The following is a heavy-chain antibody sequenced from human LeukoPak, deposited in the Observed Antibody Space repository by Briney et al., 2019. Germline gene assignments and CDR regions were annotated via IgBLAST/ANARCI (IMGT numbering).Heavy chain of an antibody. J-gene: IGHJ6*03. CDR3: ARGDAGYYYMDV. CDR1: GGTFSSYA. V-gene: IGHV1-69*01. CDR2: IIPIFGTA. Sequence: SVKVSCKASGGTFSSYAISWVRQAPGQGLEWMGGIIPIFGTANYAQKFQGRVTITADESTSTAYMELSSLRSEDTAVYYCARGDAGYYYMDVWGKGTTVTVSS.